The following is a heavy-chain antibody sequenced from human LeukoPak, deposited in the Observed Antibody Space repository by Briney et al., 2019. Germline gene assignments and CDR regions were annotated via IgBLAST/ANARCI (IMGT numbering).Heavy chain of an antibody. CDR2: ISYDGSNK. CDR3: AREKSNYWYFDL. Sequence: GGSLRLSCAASGFTFSSYGMHWVRQAPGKGLEWVAVISYDGSNKYYADSVKGRFTISRDNSKNTLYLQMNSLRAEDTAVYYCAREKSNYWYFDLWGRGTLVTVSS. CDR1: GFTFSSYG. D-gene: IGHD4-11*01. J-gene: IGHJ2*01. V-gene: IGHV3-30*03.